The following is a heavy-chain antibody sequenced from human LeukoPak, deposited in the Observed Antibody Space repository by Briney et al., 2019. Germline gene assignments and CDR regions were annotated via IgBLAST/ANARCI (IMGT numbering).Heavy chain of an antibody. Sequence: SETLSLTCTVSGGSISSSSYYWGWIRQPPGKGLEWIGSIYCSGSTYYNPSLKSRVTISVDTSKNQFSLKLSSVTAADTAVYYCARHALDTAVYYWGQGTLVTVSS. V-gene: IGHV4-39*01. CDR1: GGSISSSSYY. D-gene: IGHD5-18*01. J-gene: IGHJ4*02. CDR3: ARHALDTAVYY. CDR2: IYCSGST.